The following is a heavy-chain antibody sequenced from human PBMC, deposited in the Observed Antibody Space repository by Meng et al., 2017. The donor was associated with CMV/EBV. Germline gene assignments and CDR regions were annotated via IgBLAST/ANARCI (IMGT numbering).Heavy chain of an antibody. CDR1: GGSFSGYY. Sequence: QVQLQKWGAGCLKPSETLSLSCAVYGGSFSGYYWSWIRQPPGKGLEWIGEINHSGSTNYNPSLKSRVTISVDTSKNQFSLKLSSVTAADTAMYYCARGSIAARLGLGDWGQGTLVTVSS. CDR3: ARGSIAARLGLGD. CDR2: INHSGST. V-gene: IGHV4-34*01. J-gene: IGHJ4*02. D-gene: IGHD6-6*01.